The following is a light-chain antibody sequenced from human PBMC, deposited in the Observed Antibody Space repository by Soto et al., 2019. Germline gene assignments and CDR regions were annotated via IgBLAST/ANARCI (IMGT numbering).Light chain of an antibody. CDR1: QSVSSSY. Sequence: EIVLTQSPGTLSLSPGERATLSCSASQSVSSSYLAWYQQKPGQAPRLLIYGASSRATGIPDRFSGSGSGTDFPLTISRLEPEDFAVDYCKQYGSSRTFGQGTKVEIK. CDR2: GAS. CDR3: KQYGSSRT. J-gene: IGKJ1*01. V-gene: IGKV3-20*01.